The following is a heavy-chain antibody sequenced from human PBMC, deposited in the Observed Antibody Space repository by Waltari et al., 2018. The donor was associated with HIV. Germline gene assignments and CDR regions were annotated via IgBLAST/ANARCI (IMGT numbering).Heavy chain of an antibody. CDR3: ARDISYYYGMDV. V-gene: IGHV3-21*01. CDR2: ISSSSSYI. Sequence: EVQLVESGGGLVKPGGSLRLSCAASGFTFSSYSMNWVRQAPGKGLEWDSSISSSSSYIYYADSVNGRFTISRDNAKNSLYLQMNSLRAEDTAVYYCARDISYYYGMDVWGQGTTVTVSS. CDR1: GFTFSSYS. J-gene: IGHJ6*02. D-gene: IGHD3-9*01.